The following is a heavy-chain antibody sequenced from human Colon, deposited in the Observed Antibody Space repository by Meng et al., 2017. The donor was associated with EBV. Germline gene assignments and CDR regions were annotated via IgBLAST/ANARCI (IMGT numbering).Heavy chain of an antibody. J-gene: IGHJ4*02. CDR1: GGPFSGFY. Sequence: QVPRQQRGAGLLQPSETLSLTCTVYGGPFSGFYWTWIRQSPGKGLEWIGEIDDSGNIIYNPSLKSRVTISGDTSKNQFSLNVSSVTAADTAVYYCARSRWLLLQLWGQGTLVTVSS. CDR2: IDDSGNI. CDR3: ARSRWLLLQL. D-gene: IGHD3-22*01. V-gene: IGHV4-34*01.